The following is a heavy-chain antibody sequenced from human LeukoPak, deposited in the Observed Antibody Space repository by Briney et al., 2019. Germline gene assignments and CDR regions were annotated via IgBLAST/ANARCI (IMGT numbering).Heavy chain of an antibody. CDR1: GFTFSSYA. CDR3: ASTMVRGDHADY. J-gene: IGHJ4*02. V-gene: IGHV3-23*01. CDR2: IGASGGTT. D-gene: IGHD3-10*01. Sequence: GGSLRLSCAASGFTFSSYAMSWVRQAPGKGLEWVSSIGASGGTTYYADSVKGRFTISRDNAKNSLYLQMNSLRAEDTAVYYCASTMVRGDHADYWGQGTLVTVSS.